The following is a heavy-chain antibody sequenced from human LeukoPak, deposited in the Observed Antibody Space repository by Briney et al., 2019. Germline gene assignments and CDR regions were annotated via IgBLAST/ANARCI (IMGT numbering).Heavy chain of an antibody. CDR3: ARGATAGRFSLRPTGAYYMDV. V-gene: IGHV1-2*02. J-gene: IGHJ6*03. CDR2: INPNSGGT. Sequence: ASVKVSCTASGYTFTGYYMHWVRQAPGQGLEWMGWINPNSGGTNCAQKFQGRVTITRDTSINTAYMELSSLRFDDTAVYYCARGATAGRFSLRPTGAYYMDVWGKGTTVTVSS. D-gene: IGHD6-13*01. CDR1: GYTFTGYY.